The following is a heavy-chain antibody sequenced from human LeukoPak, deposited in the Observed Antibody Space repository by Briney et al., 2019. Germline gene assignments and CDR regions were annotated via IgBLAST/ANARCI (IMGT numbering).Heavy chain of an antibody. CDR3: ARRESGTMMEV. V-gene: IGHV4-39*01. CDR1: GGSISRSNYY. CDR2: VYYSGSA. D-gene: IGHD3-10*01. J-gene: IGHJ6*04. Sequence: SETLSLTCTVSGGSISRSNYYWVWLRQPPGKGLEWIGTVYYSGSAYYNPSLKSRVTISVDTSNNQFSLRLGSVTAADTAVYYCARRESGTMMEVWGKGTTVTISS.